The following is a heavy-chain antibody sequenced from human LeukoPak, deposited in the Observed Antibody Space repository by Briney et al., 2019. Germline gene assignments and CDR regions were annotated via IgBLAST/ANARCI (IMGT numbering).Heavy chain of an antibody. CDR3: AREEESSSSEVGDALDI. J-gene: IGHJ3*02. CDR2: MSSSGGST. D-gene: IGHD6-6*01. V-gene: IGHV3-11*01. CDR1: GFTFSDYY. Sequence: GGSLRLSCAASGFTFSDYYMSWIRQAPGKGLEWVSYMSSSGGSTYYADSVKGRFTISRDNAKNSLYLQMNSLRAEDTAVYYCAREEESSSSEVGDALDIWGQGTMVTVSS.